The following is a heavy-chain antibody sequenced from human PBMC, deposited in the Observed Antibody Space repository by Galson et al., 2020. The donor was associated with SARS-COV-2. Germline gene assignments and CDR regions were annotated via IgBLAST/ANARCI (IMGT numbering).Heavy chain of an antibody. CDR3: AKGVYDYSITSYMDV. J-gene: IGHJ6*03. V-gene: IGHV3-30*02. CDR1: GFTFSSYG. CDR2: IRYDGSNK. Sequence: GESLKISCAASGFTFSSYGMHWVRQAPGKGLEWVAFIRYDGSNKYYADSVKGRFTISRDNSKNTLYLQMNSLRAEDTAVYYCAKGVYDYSITSYMDVWGKGTTVTVSS. D-gene: IGHD4-4*01.